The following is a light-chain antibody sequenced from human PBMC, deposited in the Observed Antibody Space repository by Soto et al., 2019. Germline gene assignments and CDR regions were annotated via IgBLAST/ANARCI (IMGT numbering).Light chain of an antibody. CDR1: QSVRSRY. J-gene: IGKJ2*01. Sequence: EIVLTQSPGTLSLSPGERATLSCRASQSVRSRYLAWYQQTPDQALRLLIYGASQRATGIPDGFSGGWYETDFTRNISSLDHEDLAVYYCQQYGGSPYTFGHGTKLDMK. V-gene: IGKV3-20*01. CDR2: GAS. CDR3: QQYGGSPYT.